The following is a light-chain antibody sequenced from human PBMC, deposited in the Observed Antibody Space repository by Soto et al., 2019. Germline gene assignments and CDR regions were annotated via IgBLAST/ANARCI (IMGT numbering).Light chain of an antibody. Sequence: EIVMTQSPATLSVSPGERATLSCRASQSVSSNLAWYQQKPGQAPRLLIYGASTRATGIPARFSGSGSGTDFTLTISSLQPDDFATYYCLQLNSYPRTFGQGTKVDIK. CDR1: QSVSSN. CDR2: GAS. V-gene: IGKV3-15*01. J-gene: IGKJ1*01. CDR3: LQLNSYPRT.